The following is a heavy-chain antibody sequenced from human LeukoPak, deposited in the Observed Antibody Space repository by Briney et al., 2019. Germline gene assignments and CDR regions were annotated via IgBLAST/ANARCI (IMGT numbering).Heavy chain of an antibody. CDR2: IIPIFGTA. CDR3: ARDRSCSSTSCYYNWFDP. CDR1: GGTFSSYA. J-gene: IGHJ5*02. V-gene: IGHV1-69*05. D-gene: IGHD2-2*01. Sequence: SVKVSCKASGGTFSSYAISWVRQPPGQGLEWMGGIIPIFGTANYAQKFQGRVTITTDESTSTAYMELSSLRSEDTAVYYCARDRSCSSTSCYYNWFDPWGQGTLVTVSS.